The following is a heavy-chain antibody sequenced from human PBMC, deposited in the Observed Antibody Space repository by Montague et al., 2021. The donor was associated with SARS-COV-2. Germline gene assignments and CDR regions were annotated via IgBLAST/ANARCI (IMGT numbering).Heavy chain of an antibody. J-gene: IGHJ4*02. V-gene: IGHV4-39*01. Sequence: SETLSLTCIVSGGSISSSSYYWGWIRQPPGKGLEWIGSIYYSGSTYYNPSLKSRVTISVDTSKNQFSLKLSSVTAADTAVYYCARKASRGITIFGVVTASYYFDYWGQGTLVTVSS. D-gene: IGHD3-3*01. CDR3: ARKASRGITIFGVVTASYYFDY. CDR2: IYYSGST. CDR1: GGSISSSSYY.